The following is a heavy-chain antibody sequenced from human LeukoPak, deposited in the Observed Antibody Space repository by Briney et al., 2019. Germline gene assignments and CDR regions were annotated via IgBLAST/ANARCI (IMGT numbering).Heavy chain of an antibody. Sequence: PSETLSLTCSVSGGSISSYYWSWIRQPPGKGLEWIGYIYYSGSTYYNPSLKSRVTISVDTSKNQFSLKLSSVTAADTAVYYCGSSSFSDDAFDIWGQGTMVTVSS. CDR3: GSSSFSDDAFDI. CDR1: GGSISSYY. D-gene: IGHD6-13*01. V-gene: IGHV4-30-4*01. CDR2: IYYSGST. J-gene: IGHJ3*02.